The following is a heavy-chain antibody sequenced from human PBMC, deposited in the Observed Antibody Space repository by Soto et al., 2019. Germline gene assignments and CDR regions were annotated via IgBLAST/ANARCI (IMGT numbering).Heavy chain of an antibody. CDR2: INAGNGNT. D-gene: IGHD2-2*01. CDR3: ARDSIVVVPAAPDYYYYYGMDV. Sequence: ASVKVSCKASGYTFTSYAMHWVRQAPGQRLEWMGWINAGNGNTKYSQKFQGRVTITRDTSASTAYMELSSLRSEDTAVYYCARDSIVVVPAAPDYYYYYGMDVWGQGTTVTV. V-gene: IGHV1-3*01. J-gene: IGHJ6*02. CDR1: GYTFTSYA.